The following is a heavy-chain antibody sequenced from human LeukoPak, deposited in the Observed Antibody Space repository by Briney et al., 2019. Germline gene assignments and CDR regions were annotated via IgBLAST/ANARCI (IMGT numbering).Heavy chain of an antibody. CDR3: ARGWDRDCTSTSCYIAYN. Sequence: GRSLRLSCAASGFTFSSYAMPWVRQAPGKGLEWVAVISYDGSNKYYADSVKGRFTISRDNSKNTLYLQMNSLRAEDTAVYYCARGWDRDCTSTSCYIAYNWGQGTLVSVSS. CDR2: ISYDGSNK. D-gene: IGHD2-2*02. V-gene: IGHV3-30-3*01. CDR1: GFTFSSYA. J-gene: IGHJ4*02.